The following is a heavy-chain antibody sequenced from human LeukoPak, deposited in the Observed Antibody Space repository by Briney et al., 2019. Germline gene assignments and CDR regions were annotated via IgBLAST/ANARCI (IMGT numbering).Heavy chain of an antibody. D-gene: IGHD3-3*01. CDR3: ARQPYYDFWSGYYPSYFDY. CDR1: GYSFTSHW. J-gene: IGHJ4*02. Sequence: GGSLKISCKGSGYSFTSHWIGWVRQMPGKGLEWMGIIYPGDSDTRYSPSFQGQVTISADKSISTAYLQWSSLKASDTAMYYCARQPYYDFWSGYYPSYFDYWGQGTLVTVSS. V-gene: IGHV5-51*01. CDR2: IYPGDSDT.